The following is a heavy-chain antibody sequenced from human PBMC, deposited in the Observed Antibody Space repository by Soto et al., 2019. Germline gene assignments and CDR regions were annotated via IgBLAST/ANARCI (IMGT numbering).Heavy chain of an antibody. CDR3: ARFQPGSEQQGFDY. CDR1: GYRFTRYW. Sequence: GASLKISCKGSGYRFTRYWICWVRQMPGKGLEWMGIIYPGDSDTRYSPSFQGQVTISADKSISTAYLQWSSLKASDTAMYYCARFQPGSEQQGFDYLGQGTLVTVSS. J-gene: IGHJ4*02. V-gene: IGHV5-51*01. CDR2: IYPGDSDT. D-gene: IGHD6-13*01.